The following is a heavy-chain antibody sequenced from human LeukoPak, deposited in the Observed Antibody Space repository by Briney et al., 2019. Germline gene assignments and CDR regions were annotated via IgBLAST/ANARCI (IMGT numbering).Heavy chain of an antibody. CDR3: AKGGYSGSWRNWFDP. D-gene: IGHD6-13*01. Sequence: PGGSLRLSCAASGFTFSSFGMSWVRQAPGKGLEWVSTISGSGGSTYYADSVKGRFTISRDNSKNTLYLQMNSLRAEDTAVYYCAKGGYSGSWRNWFDPWGQGTLVTVSS. CDR1: GFTFSSFG. V-gene: IGHV3-23*01. J-gene: IGHJ5*02. CDR2: ISGSGGST.